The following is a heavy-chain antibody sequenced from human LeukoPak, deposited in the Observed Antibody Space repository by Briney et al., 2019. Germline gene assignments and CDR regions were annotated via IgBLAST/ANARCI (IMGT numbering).Heavy chain of an antibody. V-gene: IGHV3-33*01. CDR3: ARDLRMVRGSRYYYYYGMDV. CDR2: IWYDGSNK. J-gene: IGHJ6*02. D-gene: IGHD3-10*01. Sequence: GGSLRLSCAASGFTFSSYGMHWVRQAPGKGLEWVAVIWYDGSNKYYADSVKGRFTISRDNSKNTLYLQMNSLRAEDTAVYYCARDLRMVRGSRYYYYYGMDVWGQGTTVTVSS. CDR1: GFTFSSYG.